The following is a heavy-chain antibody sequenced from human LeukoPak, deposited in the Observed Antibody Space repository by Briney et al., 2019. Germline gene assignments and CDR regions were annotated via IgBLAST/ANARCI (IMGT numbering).Heavy chain of an antibody. CDR3: ARKNMVRGVILDY. V-gene: IGHV4-34*01. D-gene: IGHD3-10*01. CDR1: GGSFSGYY. CDR2: INHSGST. J-gene: IGHJ4*02. Sequence: PSETLSLTCAVYGGSFSGYYWSWIRQPPGKGLEWIGEINHSGSTKYNPSLKSRVTISVDTSKNQFSLKLSSVTAADTAVYYCARKNMVRGVILDYWGQGTLVTVSS.